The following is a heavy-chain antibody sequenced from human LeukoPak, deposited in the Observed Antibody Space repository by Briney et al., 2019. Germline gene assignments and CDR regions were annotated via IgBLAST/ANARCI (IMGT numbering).Heavy chain of an antibody. D-gene: IGHD6-19*01. CDR1: GGSISSYY. CDR2: IYYSGST. J-gene: IGHJ4*02. Sequence: SETLSLTCTVSGGSISSYYWSWIRQPPGKGLEWIGYIYYSGSTNYNPSLKSRVTISVDTSKNQFSLKLSSVTAADTAVYYCARDDHTSGWYYWGQGTLVTVSS. V-gene: IGHV4-59*01. CDR3: ARDDHTSGWYY.